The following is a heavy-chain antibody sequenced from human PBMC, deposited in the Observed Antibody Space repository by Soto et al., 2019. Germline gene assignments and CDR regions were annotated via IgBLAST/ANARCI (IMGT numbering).Heavy chain of an antibody. CDR1: GYTFTGYY. V-gene: IGHV1-2*04. J-gene: IGHJ4*02. CDR3: AAVSDSSGYYYPGY. CDR2: INPNSGGT. D-gene: IGHD3-22*01. Sequence: SVKVSCKASGYTFTGYYMHWVRQAPGQGLEWMGWINPNSGGTNYAQKFQGWVTMTRDTSISTAYMELSSLRSEDTAVYYCAAVSDSSGYYYPGYWGQGTLVTVSS.